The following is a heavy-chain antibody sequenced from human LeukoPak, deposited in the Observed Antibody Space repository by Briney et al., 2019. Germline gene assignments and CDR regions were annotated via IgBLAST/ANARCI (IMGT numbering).Heavy chain of an antibody. CDR3: ARNYHDSSGYYVSWGYMDV. CDR1: GFTFDDYA. J-gene: IGHJ6*03. D-gene: IGHD3-22*01. V-gene: IGHV3-9*01. CDR2: INWNSGSI. Sequence: GRSLRLSCAASGFTFDDYAMPWVRQTPGKGLEWVSGINWNSGSIDYADSVKGRFTISRDNAKNSLYLQMNSLRAEDTAVYYCARNYHDSSGYYVSWGYMDVWGKGTTVTVSS.